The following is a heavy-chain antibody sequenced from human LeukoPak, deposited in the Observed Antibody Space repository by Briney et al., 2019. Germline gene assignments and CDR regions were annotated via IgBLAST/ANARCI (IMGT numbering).Heavy chain of an antibody. Sequence: ASVKVSCKASGYTFTSYGISWVRQAPGQGLEWMGGIIPIFGTANYAQKFQGRVTIARDTSASTAYMELSSLRSEDMAVYYCARAVYCTNGVCHTGFDYWGQGTLVTVSS. J-gene: IGHJ4*02. D-gene: IGHD2-8*01. V-gene: IGHV1-69*05. CDR1: GYTFTSYG. CDR2: IIPIFGTA. CDR3: ARAVYCTNGVCHTGFDY.